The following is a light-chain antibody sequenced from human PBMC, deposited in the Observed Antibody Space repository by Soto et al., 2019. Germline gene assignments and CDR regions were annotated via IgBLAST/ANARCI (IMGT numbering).Light chain of an antibody. V-gene: IGKV3-20*01. CDR2: GAS. CDR3: QQYGGSVPWT. Sequence: EILLTQHPGPLSVSPGVRITLSCRASPTANNNDLAWYQHKPGQAPRLLMYGASTPATGNPARFSGSGSGTHFTLTVSRLEPEDFAVYYCQQYGGSVPWTFRPGTKVDMK. J-gene: IGKJ1*01. CDR1: PTANNND.